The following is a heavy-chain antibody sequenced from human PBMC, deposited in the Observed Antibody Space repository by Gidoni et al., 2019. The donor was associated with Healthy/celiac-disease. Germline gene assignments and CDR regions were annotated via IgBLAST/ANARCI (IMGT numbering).Heavy chain of an antibody. J-gene: IGHJ5*02. CDR1: GGSFSGYY. V-gene: IGHV4-34*01. CDR3: ARLNGNIMVRGVIVSPPLKRTFDP. Sequence: QVQLQQWGAGLLKPSETLSLTCAVYGGSFSGYYWRWIRQPPGRGLEWIGEINHSGSTNYNSSLKSRVTISVDTSKNQFSLKLSSVTAADTAVYYCARLNGNIMVRGVIVSPPLKRTFDPWGQGTLVTVSS. D-gene: IGHD3-10*01. CDR2: INHSGST.